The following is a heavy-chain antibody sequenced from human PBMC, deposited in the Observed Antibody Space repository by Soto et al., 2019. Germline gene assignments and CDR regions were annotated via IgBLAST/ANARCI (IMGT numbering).Heavy chain of an antibody. CDR3: AIHSIVGASYDYYGMDV. Sequence: GESLKISCKGSGYSFTSYWISWVRQMPGKGLEWMGRIDPSDSYTNYSPSFQGHVTISADKSISTAYLQWSSLKASDTAMYYCAIHSIVGASYDYYGMDVWGQRTTVTVSS. V-gene: IGHV5-10-1*01. J-gene: IGHJ6*02. D-gene: IGHD1-26*01. CDR1: GYSFTSYW. CDR2: IDPSDSYT.